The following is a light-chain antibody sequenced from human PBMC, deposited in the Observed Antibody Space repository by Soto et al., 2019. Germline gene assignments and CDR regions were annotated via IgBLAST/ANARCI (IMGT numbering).Light chain of an antibody. Sequence: DIQMTQSPSTLSASVGDRVTITCRASQTISSWLAWYQQKTGKAPKLLIYHASSLESGVPSRFSGSGSGTEFTLTISSLQPDDFATYYCQQYNLYPETFGQGTKVEIK. CDR1: QTISSW. V-gene: IGKV1-5*01. CDR3: QQYNLYPET. CDR2: HAS. J-gene: IGKJ1*01.